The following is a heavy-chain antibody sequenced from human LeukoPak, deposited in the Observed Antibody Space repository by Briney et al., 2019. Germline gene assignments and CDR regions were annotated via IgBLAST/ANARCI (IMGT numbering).Heavy chain of an antibody. Sequence: QSGGSLRLSCAASGFIFSSYWMSWVRQAPGKGLEWVANIKQDGSEKYYVDSVKGRFTISRDNAKNSLFLQMNSLRAEDTAVYYCARHVRFEGVDYWGQGTLVTVSS. J-gene: IGHJ4*02. CDR1: GFIFSSYW. CDR3: ARHVRFEGVDY. D-gene: IGHD3-16*01. V-gene: IGHV3-7*01. CDR2: IKQDGSEK.